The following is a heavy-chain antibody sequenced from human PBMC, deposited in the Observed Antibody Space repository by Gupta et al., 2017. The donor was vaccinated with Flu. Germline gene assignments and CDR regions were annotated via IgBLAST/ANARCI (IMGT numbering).Heavy chain of an antibody. V-gene: IGHV4-31*03. CDR1: GDSISSGPYY. J-gene: IGHJ6*02. CDR3: ARGGGYCLNSRCPSHAMDV. Sequence: QVQLQESGPGLVKPSQTLSLTCTVAGDSISSGPYYWSWIRHPPGKGLEWIGYIYYSGSTQYNPALKSRADISVDTSKNQFSLKVTSVSAADTAVYFCARGGGYCLNSRCPSHAMDVWGQGTTVTVSS. D-gene: IGHD2-15*01. CDR2: IYYSGST.